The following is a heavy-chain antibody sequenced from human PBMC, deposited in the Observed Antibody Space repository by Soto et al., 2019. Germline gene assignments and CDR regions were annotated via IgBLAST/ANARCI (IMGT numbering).Heavy chain of an antibody. CDR2: ISGSGNRL. D-gene: IGHD3-10*01. J-gene: IGHJ3*02. V-gene: IGHV3-23*01. CDR1: GFSFCNYS. CDR3: ARGENYDGSGSYFNDAFDI. Sequence: PWGAPRISCAAPGFSFCNYSMARVRPAPGEGVGCVSGISGSGNRLFYAESVKGRFSISSDKSRSTVHLQMDSLGVEDTAIYYCARGENYDGSGSYFNDAFDIWGQGSKVTVSS.